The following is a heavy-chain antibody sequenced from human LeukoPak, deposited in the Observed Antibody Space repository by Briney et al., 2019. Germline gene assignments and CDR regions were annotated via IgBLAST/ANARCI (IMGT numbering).Heavy chain of an antibody. CDR2: ISSSGSTI. J-gene: IGHJ5*02. V-gene: IGHV3-11*01. CDR3: ARHEATSGRNWFDP. D-gene: IGHD3-10*01. CDR1: GFTFSDYY. Sequence: GGSLRLSCAASGFTFSDYYMSWIRQAPGKGLEWVSYISSSGSTIYYADSVKGRFTISRDNAKNSLYLQMNSLRAEDTAVYYCARHEATSGRNWFDPCGQGTLVTVSS.